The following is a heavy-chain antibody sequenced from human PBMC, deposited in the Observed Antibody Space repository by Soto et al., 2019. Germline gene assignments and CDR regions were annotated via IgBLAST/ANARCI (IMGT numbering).Heavy chain of an antibody. CDR1: GVSINSPDFF. J-gene: IGHJ5*02. Sequence: QVQLQESGPGLVKPSETLSLTCSVSGVSINSPDFFCSWIRQPPGKRLEWIGYVFNTGATNYNPSLRSRVTISMDTSKNQFSLRLNSVTAADTAVYYCARRAHSGDQWGQGTLVTVSS. D-gene: IGHD6-19*01. V-gene: IGHV4-61*08. CDR2: VFNTGAT. CDR3: ARRAHSGDQ.